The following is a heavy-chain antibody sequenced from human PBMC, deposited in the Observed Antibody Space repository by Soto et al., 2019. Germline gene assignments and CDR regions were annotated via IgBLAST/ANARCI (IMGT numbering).Heavy chain of an antibody. CDR1: GGSISSGSYY. V-gene: IGHV4-39*01. D-gene: IGHD3-3*01. Sequence: QLQLQESGPGLVKPSETLSLICTVSGGSISSGSYYWGWIRQPPGKGLEWIGSVSYSGGTYYNPSLERRVIISVDTSKNQFSVKLSSVSAADTAVYYCARGHGGITVFGAPGHFDYCGQGTLVTVSS. CDR2: VSYSGGT. J-gene: IGHJ4*02. CDR3: ARGHGGITVFGAPGHFDY.